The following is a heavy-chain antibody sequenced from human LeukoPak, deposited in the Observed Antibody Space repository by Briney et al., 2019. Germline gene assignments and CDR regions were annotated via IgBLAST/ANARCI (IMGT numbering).Heavy chain of an antibody. CDR1: GYTFTGYC. V-gene: IGHV1-2*02. CDR3: ARDGTWFGYLEGFDY. D-gene: IGHD3-10*01. J-gene: IGHJ4*02. CDR2: IYSNGGGK. Sequence: GGSVTVSCKASGYTFTGYCMHWVRQAPGKGLEWVGWIYSNGGGKNYAQTFQGRVTMSRDTSINTAYMELSRLRSDDTAEYDCARDGTWFGYLEGFDYWGQGTLVTVSS.